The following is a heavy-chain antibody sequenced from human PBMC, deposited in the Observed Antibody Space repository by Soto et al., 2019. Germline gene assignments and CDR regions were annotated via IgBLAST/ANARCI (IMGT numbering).Heavy chain of an antibody. CDR3: ARAGSGYYYYYGMDV. V-gene: IGHV4-30-4*01. Sequence: PSETLSLTCTVSGGSISSGDYYWSWIRQPPGKGLEWIGYIYYSGSTYYNPSLKSRVTISVDTSKNQFSLKLSSVTAADTAVYYCARAGSGYYYYYGMDVWGQGTTVTVSS. J-gene: IGHJ6*02. CDR1: GGSISSGDYY. CDR2: IYYSGST. D-gene: IGHD3-10*01.